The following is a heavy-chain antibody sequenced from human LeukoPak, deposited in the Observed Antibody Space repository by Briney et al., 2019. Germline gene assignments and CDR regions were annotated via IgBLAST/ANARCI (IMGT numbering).Heavy chain of an antibody. D-gene: IGHD2-2*01. CDR1: GFIFTDYW. J-gene: IGHJ6*02. CDR3: AREGEAAAMRDGGPYYYYGMDV. V-gene: IGHV3-7*01. CDR2: IKEDGSEK. Sequence: PGGSLRLSCAASGFIFTDYWMYWVRQAPGRGLAWVANIKEDGSEKNYVDSVKGRFTISRDNAKNSVYLQMNSLRAEDTAVYYCAREGEAAAMRDGGPYYYYGMDVWGQGTTVTVSS.